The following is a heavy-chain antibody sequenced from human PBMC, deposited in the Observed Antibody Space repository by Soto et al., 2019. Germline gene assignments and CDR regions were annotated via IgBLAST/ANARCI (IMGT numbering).Heavy chain of an antibody. J-gene: IGHJ6*02. CDR1: GFTFSTYT. Sequence: EVRLVESGGGLVKSGGSLRLSCSASGFTFSTYTMNWVRQAPGRGLEWVSNIDRFGSYSWYVDSAQGRFTISRDNAKNSLYLPMTSLRAEDTAVYYCARVGSTFARGRIGGVHYGLDVWGQGTTVTVSS. CDR2: IDRFGSYS. D-gene: IGHD3-16*01. CDR3: ARVGSTFARGRIGGVHYGLDV. V-gene: IGHV3-21*03.